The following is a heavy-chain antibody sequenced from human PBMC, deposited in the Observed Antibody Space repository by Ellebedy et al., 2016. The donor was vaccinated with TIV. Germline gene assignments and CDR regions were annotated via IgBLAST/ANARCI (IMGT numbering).Heavy chain of an antibody. J-gene: IGHJ4*02. D-gene: IGHD1-26*01. CDR2: VKSYTDGGTR. CDR3: ASGVGHSDLDY. Sequence: GGSLRLSXTASGFTFTNAWMNWVRQTPGKGLEWVGRVKSYTDGGTRDYPAPVKGRFSISRDDSKNTVYLQMNSLKTEDTAVYYCASGVGHSDLDYWGQGTLVTVSS. CDR1: GFTFTNAW. V-gene: IGHV3-15*05.